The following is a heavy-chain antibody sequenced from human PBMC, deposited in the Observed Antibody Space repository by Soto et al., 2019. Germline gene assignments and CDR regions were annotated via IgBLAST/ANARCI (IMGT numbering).Heavy chain of an antibody. J-gene: IGHJ4*02. Sequence: EVQLVESGGGLEQPGRSLRLSCAASGFTFDDYAMHWVRQAPGKGLEWVSGSSWNSGSIGYADSVKGRFTISRDNAKNSLYLQMNSLRAEDTALYYCAKDKTTVTTFYYFDYWGQGTLVTVSS. CDR1: GFTFDDYA. CDR3: AKDKTTVTTFYYFDY. V-gene: IGHV3-9*01. CDR2: SSWNSGSI. D-gene: IGHD4-17*01.